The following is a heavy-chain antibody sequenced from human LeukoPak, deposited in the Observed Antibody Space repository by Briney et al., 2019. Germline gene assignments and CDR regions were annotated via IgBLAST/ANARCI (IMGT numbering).Heavy chain of an antibody. CDR3: ARDDSRGFAH. D-gene: IGHD2-21*01. CDR1: GFTFSSYW. V-gene: IGHV3-74*01. Sequence: PGGSLRLSCAASGFTFSSYWMHWVRQAPGKGLVWVSRISTDGRSPTYADSVKGRFTISRDNAKNTLYLQMNSLRAEDTAVYYCARDDSRGFAHWGQGTLVTVSS. J-gene: IGHJ4*02. CDR2: ISTDGRSP.